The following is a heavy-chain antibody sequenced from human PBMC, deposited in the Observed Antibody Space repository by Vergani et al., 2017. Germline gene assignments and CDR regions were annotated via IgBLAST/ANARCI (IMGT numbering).Heavy chain of an antibody. D-gene: IGHD4-17*01. J-gene: IGHJ4*02. CDR3: ARDARLGYGDYGWLFDY. CDR1: GGSISSGGYY. CDR2: SYYSGST. V-gene: IGHV4-31*03. Sequence: QVQLQESGPGLVKPSQTLSLTCTVSGGSISSGGYYWSWIRQHPGKGLEWIGYSYYSGSTYYNPSLKSRVTISVDTSKNQFSLKLISVTAADTAVYYCARDARLGYGDYGWLFDYWGQGTLVTVSS.